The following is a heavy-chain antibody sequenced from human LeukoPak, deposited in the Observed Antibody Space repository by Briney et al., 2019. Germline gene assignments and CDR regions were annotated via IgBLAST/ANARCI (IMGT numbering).Heavy chain of an antibody. CDR3: ARQRGDCSSTSCYPFGWFDP. Sequence: SETLSLTCTVSGGSISSYYWSWIRQPPGKGLEWIGYIYYSGSTNYNPSLKSRVTISVDTSKNQFSLKLSSVTAADTAVYYCARQRGDCSSTSCYPFGWFDPWGQGTLVTVSS. D-gene: IGHD2-2*01. V-gene: IGHV4-59*08. CDR2: IYYSGST. CDR1: GGSISSYY. J-gene: IGHJ5*02.